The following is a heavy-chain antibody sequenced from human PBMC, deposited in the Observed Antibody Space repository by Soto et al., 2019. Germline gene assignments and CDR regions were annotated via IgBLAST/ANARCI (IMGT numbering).Heavy chain of an antibody. CDR3: ARDLDGSGNYYTDY. J-gene: IGHJ4*02. Sequence: ASVKVSCKASGYTFTTYDISWVRQATGQGLEWMGWMNPYSGNTGYAQKFQGRVTMTTDTSTSTAYMELRSLRFDDTAVYFCARDLDGSGNYYTDYWGQGTLVTVSS. CDR1: GYTFTTYD. CDR2: MNPYSGNT. D-gene: IGHD3-10*01. V-gene: IGHV1-8*01.